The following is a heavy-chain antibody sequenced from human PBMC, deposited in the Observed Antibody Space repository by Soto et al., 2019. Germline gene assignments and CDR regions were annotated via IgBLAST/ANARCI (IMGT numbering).Heavy chain of an antibody. CDR3: ARDKYCSGGSCRKNWFDP. V-gene: IGHV4-59*01. CDR2: IYDDGSA. J-gene: IGHJ5*02. CDR1: GGSISSAY. Sequence: PSETLSLTCTVSGGSISSAYWSWIRHPPGKGLEWLAYIYDDGSANYNPSLKSRATISLDMPKNQFSLKLTSVTAADTAVYYCARDKYCSGGSCRKNWFDPWGQGTLVTVS. D-gene: IGHD2-15*01.